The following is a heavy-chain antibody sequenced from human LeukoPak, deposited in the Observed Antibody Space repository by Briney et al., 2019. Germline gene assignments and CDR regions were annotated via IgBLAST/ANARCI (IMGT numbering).Heavy chain of an antibody. CDR2: ISRSGGSI. CDR1: EFTFSSHS. CDR3: ARSLKVSAALDVFDI. D-gene: IGHD2-2*01. Sequence: PGGSLRLFCAASEFTFSSHSMNWVRQAPGKGLEWVSSISRSGGSIYYADSLKGRFTISRDNAKNSLYLQMNSLRAEDTAVYFCARSLKVSAALDVFDIWGQGTTVTVSS. J-gene: IGHJ3*02. V-gene: IGHV3-21*01.